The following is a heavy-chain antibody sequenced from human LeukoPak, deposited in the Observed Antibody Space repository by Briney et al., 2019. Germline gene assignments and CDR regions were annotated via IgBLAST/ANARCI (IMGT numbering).Heavy chain of an antibody. Sequence: LETLSLTCTVSGGSISSYYWSWIRQPPGKGLEWIGYIYYSGSTNYNPSLKSRVTISVDTSKNQFSLKLSSVTAADTAVYYCARLELRSWFDPWGQGTLVTVSS. CDR2: IYYSGST. CDR1: GGSISSYY. CDR3: ARLELRSWFDP. J-gene: IGHJ5*02. D-gene: IGHD1-7*01. V-gene: IGHV4-59*01.